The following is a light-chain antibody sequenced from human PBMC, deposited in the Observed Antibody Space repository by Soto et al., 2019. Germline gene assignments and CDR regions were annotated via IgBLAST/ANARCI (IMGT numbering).Light chain of an antibody. CDR1: SSNIGAGYD. CDR3: QSYDSSLKYV. V-gene: IGLV1-40*01. J-gene: IGLJ1*01. CDR2: DNN. Sequence: QAVVTQSPSVSGAPGQRVTISCTGSSSNIGAGYDVHWYQQLPGTAPKLLIYDNNNRPSGVPDRFSGSKSGTSASLAITGLQAEDEADYFCQSYDSSLKYVFGTGTKLTVL.